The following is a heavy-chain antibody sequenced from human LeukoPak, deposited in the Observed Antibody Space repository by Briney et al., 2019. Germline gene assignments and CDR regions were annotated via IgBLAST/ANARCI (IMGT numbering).Heavy chain of an antibody. V-gene: IGHV3-30*18. CDR3: AKIALAGSGYPDAFDI. Sequence: PGGSLRLSCAASGFTFSSYGMHWVRQAPGKGLEWVAVISYDGSNKYYADSVKGRFTISRDNSKNTLYLQMNSLRAEGTAVYYCAKIALAGSGYPDAFDIWGQGTMVTVSS. D-gene: IGHD3-22*01. J-gene: IGHJ3*02. CDR1: GFTFSSYG. CDR2: ISYDGSNK.